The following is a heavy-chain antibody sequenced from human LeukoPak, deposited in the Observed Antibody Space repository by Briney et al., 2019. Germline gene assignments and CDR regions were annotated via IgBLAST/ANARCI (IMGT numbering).Heavy chain of an antibody. D-gene: IGHD3-22*01. V-gene: IGHV3-23*01. Sequence: GGSLRLSCAASGFTFSSYGMSWVRQAPGKGLEWVSGISGSGGSTYYADSVKGRLTISRDNSKNTLYLQVNSLRAEDTAVYYCTMIVVVTAFDIWGQGTMVTVSS. CDR1: GFTFSSYG. J-gene: IGHJ3*02. CDR2: ISGSGGST. CDR3: TMIVVVTAFDI.